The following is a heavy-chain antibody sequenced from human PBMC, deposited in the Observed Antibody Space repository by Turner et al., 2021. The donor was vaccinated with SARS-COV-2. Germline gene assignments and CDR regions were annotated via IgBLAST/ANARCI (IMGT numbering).Heavy chain of an antibody. Sequence: QVQLVQSGAEVTKPGASVTVSCKVSGYTLIELSMHWVRQAPGKGLEWMVGFDPEDAETIYAQKCQGRVTMTEDTSTDTAYMDLSSLRSENTAVYYCASSFAVRGVKGDFDYWGQGTLVTVSS. D-gene: IGHD3-10*01. CDR1: GYTLIELS. CDR3: ASSFAVRGVKGDFDY. J-gene: IGHJ4*02. CDR2: FDPEDAET. V-gene: IGHV1-24*01.